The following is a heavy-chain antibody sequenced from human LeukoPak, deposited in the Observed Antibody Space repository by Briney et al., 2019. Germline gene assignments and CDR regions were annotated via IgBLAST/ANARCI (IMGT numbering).Heavy chain of an antibody. CDR3: AAARIFGVVDAFDI. J-gene: IGHJ3*02. D-gene: IGHD3-3*02. CDR1: GYIFTSNV. V-gene: IGHV1-18*01. Sequence: ASVKVSCKASGYIFTSNVINWVRQAPGQGLEWMGWISAYNGNTNYAQNFQGRVTMTTDTSTSTAYMELRSLRSDDTAVYYCAAARIFGVVDAFDIWGQGTMVTVSS. CDR2: ISAYNGNT.